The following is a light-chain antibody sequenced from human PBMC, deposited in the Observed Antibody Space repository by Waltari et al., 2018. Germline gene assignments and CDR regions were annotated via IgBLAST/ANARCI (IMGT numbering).Light chain of an antibody. CDR3: QQYYSYPRT. Sequence: AIRITQSPSSLSASTGDRVTITCRASQGISSYFAWYQQKPGKAPNLLIYAASTLQSGVPSRFSGSGSWTDFTLTISCLQSEDFATYYCQQYYSYPRTFGQGTKVEIK. CDR2: AAS. V-gene: IGKV1-8*01. CDR1: QGISSY. J-gene: IGKJ1*01.